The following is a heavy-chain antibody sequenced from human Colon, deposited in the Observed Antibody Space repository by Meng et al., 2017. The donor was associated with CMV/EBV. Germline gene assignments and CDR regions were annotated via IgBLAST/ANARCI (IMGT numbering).Heavy chain of an antibody. CDR1: GFTFRSYW. V-gene: IGHV3-74*01. D-gene: IGHD2-2*01. J-gene: IGHJ4*02. CDR2: INKDGGSI. Sequence: GEFLKISCTASGFTFRSYWMHWVRQAPGKGLVWVSRINKDGGSITYADFVEGRFTISRDNAKNTLYLQMNSLSVEDTAVYYCARDVFDTSSYDYWGQGTLVTVSS. CDR3: ARDVFDTSSYDY.